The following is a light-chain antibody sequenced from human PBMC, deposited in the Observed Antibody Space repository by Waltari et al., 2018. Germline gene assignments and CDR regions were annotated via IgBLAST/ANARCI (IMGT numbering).Light chain of an antibody. V-gene: IGLV2-14*01. J-gene: IGLJ3*02. Sequence: QSALTQPASVSGSPGQSITIPCTGTSSDVRAYDYVSWYQQKPGKAPQLLIYEVSDRPPGVTDGFSVSRSGYAACLSISGLQAEGEADYYCTSYTTSRTGVFGGGTKLTV. CDR1: SSDVRAYDY. CDR3: TSYTTSRTGV. CDR2: EVS.